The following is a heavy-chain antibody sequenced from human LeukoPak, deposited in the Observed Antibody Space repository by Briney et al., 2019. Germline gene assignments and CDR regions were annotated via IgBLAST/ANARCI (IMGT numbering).Heavy chain of an antibody. CDR3: ARTTVTVSHFDY. J-gene: IGHJ4*02. CDR2: IYYSGST. Sequence: SETLSLTCTVSGGPISSYYWSWIRQPPGKGLEWIGYIYYSGSTNYNPSLKSRVTISVDTSKNQFSLKLSSVTAADTAVYYCARTTVTVSHFDYWGQGTLVTVSS. D-gene: IGHD4-11*01. CDR1: GGPISSYY. V-gene: IGHV4-59*08.